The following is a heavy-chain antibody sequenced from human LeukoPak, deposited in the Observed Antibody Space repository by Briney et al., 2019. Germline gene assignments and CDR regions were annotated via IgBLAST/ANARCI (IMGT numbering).Heavy chain of an antibody. J-gene: IGHJ4*02. V-gene: IGHV3-11*01. CDR3: ASRDTTGTTQY. CDR2: ISRSGSSI. D-gene: IGHD1-1*01. CDR1: GFTFSDYY. Sequence: GGSLRLSCAASGFTFSDYYMSWIRQAPGKGLEGVSYISRSGSSIYYADSVKGRFTISRDNAKNSLYLQMNSLRAEDTAVYYCASRDTTGTTQYWGQGTLVTVSS.